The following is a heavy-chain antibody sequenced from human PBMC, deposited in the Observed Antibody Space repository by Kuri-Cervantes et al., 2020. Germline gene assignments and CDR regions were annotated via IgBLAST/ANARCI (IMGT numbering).Heavy chain of an antibody. J-gene: IGHJ5*02. Sequence: GESLKISCAASGFTFSGQNMNWVRQAPGKGLEWVAVIWYDGSNKYYADSVKGRFTISRDNSKNTLYLQADSLRGDDTAVYYCARGTAIVGIPAALRFDPWGQGTLVTVSS. CDR3: ARGTAIVGIPAALRFDP. CDR2: IWYDGSNK. V-gene: IGHV3-33*08. CDR1: GFTFSGQN. D-gene: IGHD2-2*01.